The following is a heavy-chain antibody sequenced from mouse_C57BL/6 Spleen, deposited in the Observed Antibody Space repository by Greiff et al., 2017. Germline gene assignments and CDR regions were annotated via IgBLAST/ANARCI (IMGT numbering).Heavy chain of an antibody. Sequence: EVMLVESGGGLVKPGGSLKLSCAASGFTFSSYAMSWVRQTPEKRLEWVATISDGGSYTYYPDNVKGRFTISRDNAKNNLYLQMSHLKSEDTAMYYCARSYDYDAPWFAYWGQGTLVTVSA. CDR1: GFTFSSYA. J-gene: IGHJ3*01. CDR2: ISDGGSYT. D-gene: IGHD2-4*01. CDR3: ARSYDYDAPWFAY. V-gene: IGHV5-4*03.